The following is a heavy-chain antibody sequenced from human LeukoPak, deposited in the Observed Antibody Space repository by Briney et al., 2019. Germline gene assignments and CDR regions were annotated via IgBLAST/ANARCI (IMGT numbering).Heavy chain of an antibody. CDR1: GFTFSSYA. J-gene: IGHJ5*02. V-gene: IGHV3-21*01. Sequence: GGSLTLSCVASGFTFSSYAMSWVRETPARGLEWVSSISSSSSYIYYADSVKGRFTISRDNAKNSLYLQMNSLRAEDTAVYYCARPRGSSWYWFDPWGQGTLVTVSS. D-gene: IGHD6-13*01. CDR3: ARPRGSSWYWFDP. CDR2: ISSSSSYI.